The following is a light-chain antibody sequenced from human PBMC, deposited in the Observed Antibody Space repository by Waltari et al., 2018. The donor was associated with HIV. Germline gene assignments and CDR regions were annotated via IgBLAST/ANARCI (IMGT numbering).Light chain of an antibody. J-gene: IGLJ2*01. CDR1: TTDIGGYNY. Sequence: QSALTQPASVSGSPGQSFTISCNGTTTDIGGYNYVSWYQRHPDKAPKLIIFGVSNRPSVISSQFSGSKAGNTASLTISGLQAEDEADYYCCSYTKLTTHYVLFGGGTKLTVL. V-gene: IGLV2-14*03. CDR3: CSYTKLTTHYVL. CDR2: GVS.